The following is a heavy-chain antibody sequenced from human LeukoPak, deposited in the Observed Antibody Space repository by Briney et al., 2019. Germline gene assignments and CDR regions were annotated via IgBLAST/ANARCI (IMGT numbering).Heavy chain of an antibody. Sequence: PSETLSLTCTVPGDSITTHPWSWVRQTSGKGLDYIGFIDSNGNTNYNPSLKTRVIISSDTSTNQISLTLNSVAAADTAVYYCSRLAKCDGNCYSFDLWGQGMLVTVSS. D-gene: IGHD2-15*01. CDR3: SRLAKCDGNCYSFDL. J-gene: IGHJ4*02. CDR1: GDSITTHP. CDR2: IDSNGNT. V-gene: IGHV4-59*11.